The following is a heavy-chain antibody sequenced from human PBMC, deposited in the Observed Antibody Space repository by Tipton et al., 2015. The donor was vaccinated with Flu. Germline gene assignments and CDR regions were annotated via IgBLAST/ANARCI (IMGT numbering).Heavy chain of an antibody. CDR3: AREFGASAGFGLDV. CDR2: ISARGDFI. Sequence: LSLTCAASEFSFSDYYMSWIRQAPGKGLEWLSYISARGDFIYYADSVRGRFTISRDKAKNSLYLQMNSLRAEDTAVYFCAREFGASAGFGLDVWGQGTTVTVSS. D-gene: IGHD6-13*01. V-gene: IGHV3-11*01. J-gene: IGHJ6*02. CDR1: EFSFSDYY.